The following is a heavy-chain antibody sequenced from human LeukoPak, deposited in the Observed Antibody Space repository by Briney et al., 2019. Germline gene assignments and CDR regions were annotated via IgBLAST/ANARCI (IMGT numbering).Heavy chain of an antibody. Sequence: SETLSLTCTVSGGSISSYYWSWVRQPPGKGLEGIGYIYYSGSTNYNPSLKSRVTISVDTSKNQFSLKLSSATAADTAVYYCARRAPYSYEWSTLDYWGQGTLVTVSS. CDR1: GGSISSYY. CDR2: IYYSGST. CDR3: ARRAPYSYEWSTLDY. V-gene: IGHV4-59*08. J-gene: IGHJ4*02. D-gene: IGHD5-18*01.